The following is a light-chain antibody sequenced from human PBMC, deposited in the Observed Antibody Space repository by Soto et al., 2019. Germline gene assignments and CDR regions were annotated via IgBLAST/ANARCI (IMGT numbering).Light chain of an antibody. V-gene: IGLV3-1*01. Sequence: SYDLSPPPSVSVSPGQTATITCSADSLGENYPCWYESKPGRSPASVIYQDSKRPSGRPERFSGSHCGNTASLPISRTHAMDEADYFCSYSAPESTYRFGSGTTVTVL. J-gene: IGLJ6*01. CDR3: SYSAPESTYR. CDR2: QDS. CDR1: SLGENY.